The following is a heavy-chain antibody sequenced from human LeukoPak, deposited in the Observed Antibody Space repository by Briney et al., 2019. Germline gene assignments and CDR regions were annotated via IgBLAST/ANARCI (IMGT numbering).Heavy chain of an antibody. CDR1: GGSISSYY. CDR2: IYYSGST. V-gene: IGHV4-59*01. CDR3: ARGPLVRGVISNYYYYYMDV. J-gene: IGHJ6*03. Sequence: PSETLSLTCTVSGGSISSYYWSWIRQPPGKGLEWIGYIYYSGSTNYNPSLKSRVTISVDTSKNQFSLKLSSETAADTAVYYCARGPLVRGVISNYYYYYMDVWGKGTTVTVSS. D-gene: IGHD3-10*01.